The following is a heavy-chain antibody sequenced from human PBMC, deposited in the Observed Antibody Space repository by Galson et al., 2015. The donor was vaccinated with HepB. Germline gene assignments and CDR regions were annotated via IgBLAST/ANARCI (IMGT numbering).Heavy chain of an antibody. CDR1: GFTVSSNY. Sequence: LRLSCAASGFTVSSNYMSWVRQAPGKGLEWVSVIYSGGSTYYADSVKGRFTISRDNSKNTLYLQMNSLRAEDTAVYYCARDVAAGGEYYFDYWGQGTLVTVSS. D-gene: IGHD6-13*01. CDR2: IYSGGST. V-gene: IGHV3-66*02. CDR3: ARDVAAGGEYYFDY. J-gene: IGHJ4*02.